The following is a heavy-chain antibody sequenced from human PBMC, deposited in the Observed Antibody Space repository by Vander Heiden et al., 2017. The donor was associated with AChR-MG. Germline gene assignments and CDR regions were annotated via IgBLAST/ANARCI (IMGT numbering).Heavy chain of an antibody. Sequence: QVQLVESGGGVVQPGRSLRLSCAASGFTFSRYGMHWVRQAPGKGLEWVAVIWYDGSNKYYADSVKGRFTISRDNSKNTLYLQMNSLRAEDTAVYYCARDTYYYDSSGYSAFDIWDQGTMVTVSS. CDR1: GFTFSRYG. V-gene: IGHV3-33*01. J-gene: IGHJ3*02. D-gene: IGHD3-22*01. CDR2: IWYDGSNK. CDR3: ARDTYYYDSSGYSAFDI.